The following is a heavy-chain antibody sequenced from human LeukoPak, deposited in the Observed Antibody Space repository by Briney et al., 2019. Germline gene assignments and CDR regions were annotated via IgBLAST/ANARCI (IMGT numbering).Heavy chain of an antibody. CDR2: ISGGGDNT. V-gene: IGHV3-23*01. CDR3: AKGRGYCSGGSCYSDY. CDR1: GFTFSSYA. D-gene: IGHD2-15*01. J-gene: IGHJ4*02. Sequence: GGSLRLSRAASGFTFSSYAMSWVRQSPGKGLEWVSTISGGGDNTYFADSVKGRFTISRDNSKNTLCLQMNSLRVEDTAVYYCAKGRGYCSGGSCYSDYWGQGTLVTVSS.